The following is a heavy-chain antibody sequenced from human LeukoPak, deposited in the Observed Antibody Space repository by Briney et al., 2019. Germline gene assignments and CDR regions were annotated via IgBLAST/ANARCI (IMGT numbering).Heavy chain of an antibody. CDR1: EFTFSSYN. J-gene: IGHJ4*02. D-gene: IGHD3-3*01. CDR3: AREPFWSGYYSNSHFDY. CDR2: ISGSGKYI. V-gene: IGHV3-21*01. Sequence: GGSLRLSCAASEFTFSSYNMNWVRQAPGKGLEWVSCISGSGKYIYYADSVKGRFTISRDNAKNSLYLQMNSLRAEDTAVYYCAREPFWSGYYSNSHFDYWGQGTLVTVSS.